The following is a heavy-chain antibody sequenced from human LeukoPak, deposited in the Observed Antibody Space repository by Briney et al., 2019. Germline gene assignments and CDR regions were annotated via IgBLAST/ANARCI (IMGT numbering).Heavy chain of an antibody. CDR2: MSDSGGST. D-gene: IGHD3-10*01. Sequence: GGSLRLSCAASGFTFSSYSMSWVRQAPGKGREWVSAMSDSGGSTYYADSVKGRFTISRDNSKNTLYLQKNSLRAEDTAVYYCAKVGEGYYFDYWGQGTLVTVSS. CDR1: GFTFSSYS. V-gene: IGHV3-23*01. J-gene: IGHJ4*01. CDR3: AKVGEGYYFDY.